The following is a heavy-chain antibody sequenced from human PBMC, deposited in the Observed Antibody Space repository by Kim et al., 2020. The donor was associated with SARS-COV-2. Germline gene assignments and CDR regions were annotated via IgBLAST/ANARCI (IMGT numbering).Heavy chain of an antibody. D-gene: IGHD3-9*01. J-gene: IGHJ4*02. CDR2: INPDTGVT. Sequence: ASVKVSCKTSGYSFAHYYLNWVRQAPGQGLEWLGWINPDTGVTKYAQKFQGRVTMTGDRSISTAYLDLMSLKSDDTAVYYCARLLTGEDFWGQGTLVIV. CDR3: ARLLTGEDF. CDR1: GYSFAHYY. V-gene: IGHV1-2*02.